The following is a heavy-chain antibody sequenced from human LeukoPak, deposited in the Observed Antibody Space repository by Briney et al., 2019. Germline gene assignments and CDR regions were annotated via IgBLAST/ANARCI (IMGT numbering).Heavy chain of an antibody. Sequence: PGGSLRLSCAASGFTFSSYGMHWVRQAPGKGLEWVAVIWYDGSNQYYADSVKGRFTISRDNSKNTLYLQMNSLRAEDTAVYYCATDGYYYGSGSYYGYWGQGTLVTVSS. V-gene: IGHV3-33*01. CDR1: GFTFSSYG. CDR2: IWYDGSNQ. D-gene: IGHD3-10*01. CDR3: ATDGYYYGSGSYYGY. J-gene: IGHJ4*02.